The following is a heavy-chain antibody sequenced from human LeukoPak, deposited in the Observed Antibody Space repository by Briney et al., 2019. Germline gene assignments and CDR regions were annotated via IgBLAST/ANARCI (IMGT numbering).Heavy chain of an antibody. CDR1: GGSISSYY. CDR3: ARVVVLPSYYYMDV. CDR2: IYTSGST. V-gene: IGHV4-4*07. Sequence: SETLSLTCTVSGGSISSYYWSWIRQPAAKGLEWIGRIYTSGSTNYNPSLKSRVTMSVDTSKNQFSLKLSSVTAADTAVYYRARVVVLPSYYYMDVWGKGTTVTVSS. J-gene: IGHJ6*03.